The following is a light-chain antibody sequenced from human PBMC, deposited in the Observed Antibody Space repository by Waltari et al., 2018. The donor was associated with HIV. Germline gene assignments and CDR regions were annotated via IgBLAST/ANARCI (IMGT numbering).Light chain of an antibody. J-gene: IGLJ2*01. CDR2: YDT. V-gene: IGLV3-21*02. Sequence: SYVLTQPPSVSVAPGQTARISCEGDNIGSKSVHWYQQKPGQAPVLVVYYDTDRPSGIPERFSGSNSGNTATLIISGVEAVDEADYYCHVWDSFSDHRVFGGGTELTVL. CDR1: NIGSKS. CDR3: HVWDSFSDHRV.